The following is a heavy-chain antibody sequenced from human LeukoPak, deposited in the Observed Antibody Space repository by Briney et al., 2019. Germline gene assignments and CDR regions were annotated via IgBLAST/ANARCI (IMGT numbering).Heavy chain of an antibody. CDR2: VSYLGYTH. J-gene: IGHJ4*02. D-gene: IGHD1-26*01. CDR3: ARWASGRYTSNYYFGY. V-gene: IGHV3-30*03. Sequence: GRSLRLSFAASGFFVSNYGMHGVRPAPPKGVEWVAGVSYLGYTHYYADYVKGQFTISRDNSKNTLYLQMNSLTEEDTAVYYCARWASGRYTSNYYFGYWGQGALVTVSS. CDR1: GFFVSNYG.